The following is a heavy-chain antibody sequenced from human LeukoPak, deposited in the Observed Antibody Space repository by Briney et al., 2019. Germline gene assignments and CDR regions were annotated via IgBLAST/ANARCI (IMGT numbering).Heavy chain of an antibody. CDR2: IYYSGST. Sequence: PSETLSLTCTVSGGSISSSSYYWGWIRQPPGKGLEWIGSIYYSGSTYYNPSLKSRVTISVDTSKNQFSLKLSSVTAADTAVYYCARTGVAAAGTTNWGHGTLVTVSS. CDR3: ARTGVAAAGTTN. CDR1: GGSISSSSYY. V-gene: IGHV4-39*07. J-gene: IGHJ4*01. D-gene: IGHD6-13*01.